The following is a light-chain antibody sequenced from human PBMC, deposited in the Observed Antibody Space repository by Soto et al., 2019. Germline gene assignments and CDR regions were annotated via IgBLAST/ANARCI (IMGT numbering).Light chain of an antibody. V-gene: IGKV3-20*01. CDR3: QHFGGSPPAFT. CDR1: QSVSSRN. J-gene: IGKJ2*01. Sequence: ESMLTQSPGTLSLSPGERATLSCRASQSVSSRNLAWYQQKPGQAPRLLIYGASIRATGIPDRFSGSGSGTDFTLTIRRLAPEDFAVYYCQHFGGSPPAFTFGQGTRLEI. CDR2: GAS.